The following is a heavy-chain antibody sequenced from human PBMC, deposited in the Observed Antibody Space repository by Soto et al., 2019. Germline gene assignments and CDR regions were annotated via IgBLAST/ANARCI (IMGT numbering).Heavy chain of an antibody. CDR2: ISGSGVRT. V-gene: IGHV3-23*01. D-gene: IGHD6-19*01. J-gene: IGHJ3*02. CDR1: GLIFYTYA. Sequence: GGSLRLSCVVTGLIFYTYATAWVRQAPGKGLDCVSRISGSGVRTYFADSVRGRFTISRDNSKNTLYLQMNSLRAEETALYYCAKRQPAGGWYAEDAFDIWGQGTMVTVSS. CDR3: AKRQPAGGWYAEDAFDI.